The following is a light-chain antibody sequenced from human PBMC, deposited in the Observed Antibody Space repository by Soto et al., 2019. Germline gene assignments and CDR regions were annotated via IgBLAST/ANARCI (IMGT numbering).Light chain of an antibody. J-gene: IGKJ1*01. CDR1: QSVSSY. CDR2: DAS. CDR3: QQRSNWPPTWT. Sequence: EIVLTQSPATLPLSPGERATLSCRASQSVSSYLAWYQQKPGLPPRLIIYDASNRATGIPARFSGSGSGTDFTLTISSLEPEDFAVYYFQQRSNWPPTWTFGQGTKVEIK. V-gene: IGKV3-11*01.